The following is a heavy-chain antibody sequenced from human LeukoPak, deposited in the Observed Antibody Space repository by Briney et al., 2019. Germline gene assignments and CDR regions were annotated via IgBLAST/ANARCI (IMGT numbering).Heavy chain of an antibody. CDR3: AKTEYDSSLGLFDY. V-gene: IGHV3-30*18. J-gene: IGHJ4*02. CDR1: GFTFNNYG. CDR2: ISYDGSNK. Sequence: PGGSLRLSCAASGFTFNNYGMHWVRQAPGKGLEWVAVISYDGSNKYYADSVKGRFTISRDNSKNTLYLQMNSLRAEDTAVYYCAKTEYDSSLGLFDYWGQGTLVTVSS. D-gene: IGHD3-22*01.